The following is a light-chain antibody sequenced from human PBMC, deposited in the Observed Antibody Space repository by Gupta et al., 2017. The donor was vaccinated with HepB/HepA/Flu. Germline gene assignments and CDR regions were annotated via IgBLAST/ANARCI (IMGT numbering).Light chain of an antibody. CDR1: HSIDGW. J-gene: IGKJ2*01. V-gene: IGKV1-5*03. CDR2: RAS. CDR3: QQYSSCPPT. Sequence: DIQVTESPSTLSASVGDRVNITCRASHSIDGWLARHQPKPGQAPKLQIYRASMLESGVPLRFSGRGSAIELTLTISIPHPDDFTTYHSQQYSSCPPTFGQRTKLEIK.